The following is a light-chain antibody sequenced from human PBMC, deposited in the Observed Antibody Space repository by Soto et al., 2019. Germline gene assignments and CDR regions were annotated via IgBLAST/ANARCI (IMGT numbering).Light chain of an antibody. CDR1: SSDVGGYNY. Sequence: QSVLTQPASVPGSHGQSITISCTGTSSDVGGYNYVSWYQQHPGKAPKLMISDVTNRPPGVSNRFSGSKSGNTASLTISGLQAEDEAEYYCSSYTSSTTFVFGTGTKVTVL. CDR3: SSYTSSTTFV. V-gene: IGLV2-14*03. J-gene: IGLJ1*01. CDR2: DVT.